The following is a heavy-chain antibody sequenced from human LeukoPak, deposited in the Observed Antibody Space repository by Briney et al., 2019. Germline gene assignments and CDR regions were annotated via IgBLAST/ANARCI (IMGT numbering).Heavy chain of an antibody. V-gene: IGHV3-21*01. CDR3: ARDPPFIIGTTFFDY. CDR1: GFTFSNAW. D-gene: IGHD1-20*01. CDR2: ISTSSTYI. Sequence: GGSLRLSCAASGFTFSNAWMNWVRQAPGKGLEWVSSISTSSTYIYYADSVKGRFTISRDNAKNSLYLQMNSLRAEDTAVYYCARDPPFIIGTTFFDYWGQGTLVTVSS. J-gene: IGHJ4*02.